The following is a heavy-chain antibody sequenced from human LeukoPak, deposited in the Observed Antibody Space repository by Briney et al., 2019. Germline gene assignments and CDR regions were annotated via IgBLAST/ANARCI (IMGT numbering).Heavy chain of an antibody. CDR2: INWNSGSK. D-gene: IGHD3-22*01. V-gene: IGHV3-9*01. J-gene: IGHJ6*03. Sequence: PGGSLRLSCAASGFTFDDYAIHWVRQAPGKGLEWVSGINWNSGSKHYADSVKGRFTISRDNAKNSLYLQMNSLRAEDTAVYYCARAPQINYYDSSGRPSYYYYYMDVWGKGTTVTISS. CDR3: ARAPQINYYDSSGRPSYYYYYMDV. CDR1: GFTFDDYA.